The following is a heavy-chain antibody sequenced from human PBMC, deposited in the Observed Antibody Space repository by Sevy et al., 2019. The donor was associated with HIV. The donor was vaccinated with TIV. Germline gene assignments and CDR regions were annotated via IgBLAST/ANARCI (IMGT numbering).Heavy chain of an antibody. V-gene: IGHV3-21*01. CDR2: ISSSSSYI. Sequence: GESLKISCAASGFTFSSYSMNWVRQAPGKGLEWVSSISSSSSYIYYADSVKGRFTISRDKSKDSLSLQMNSLRAEDTAVYYCASGGYDFWGGYYRGPLHNYGMDVWGQGTTVTVSS. D-gene: IGHD3-3*01. CDR3: ASGGYDFWGGYYRGPLHNYGMDV. CDR1: GFTFSSYS. J-gene: IGHJ6*02.